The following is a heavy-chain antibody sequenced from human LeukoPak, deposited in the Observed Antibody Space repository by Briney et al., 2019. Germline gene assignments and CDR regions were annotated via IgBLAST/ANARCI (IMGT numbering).Heavy chain of an antibody. CDR3: TRDITMVRGVNVGGM. D-gene: IGHD3-10*01. Sequence: SVKVSCKASGGTFSSYAISWVRQAPGQGLEWMGGIIPIFGTANYAQKFQGRLTITANKSTSTAYMELSSLRSEDTAVYYCTRDITMVRGVNVGGMWGQGTMVTVSS. V-gene: IGHV1-69*06. CDR2: IIPIFGTA. CDR1: GGTFSSYA. J-gene: IGHJ3*02.